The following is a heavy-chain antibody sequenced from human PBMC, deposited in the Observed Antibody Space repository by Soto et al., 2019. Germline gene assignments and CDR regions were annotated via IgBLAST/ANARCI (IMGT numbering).Heavy chain of an antibody. CDR3: ARGHLYYYGSGSYYFDY. CDR2: IYYSGST. D-gene: IGHD3-10*01. Sequence: SETLSLTCTVSGGSVSSGSYYWSWIRQPPGKGLEWIGYIYYSGSTNYNPSLKSRVTISVDTSKNQFSLKLSSVTAADTAVYYCARGHLYYYGSGSYYFDYWGQGTLGTV. V-gene: IGHV4-61*01. J-gene: IGHJ4*02. CDR1: GGSVSSGSYY.